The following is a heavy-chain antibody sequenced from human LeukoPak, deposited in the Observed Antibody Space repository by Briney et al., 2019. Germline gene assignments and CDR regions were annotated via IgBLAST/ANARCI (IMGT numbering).Heavy chain of an antibody. CDR2: ISAYNGNT. V-gene: IGHV1-18*01. Sequence: ASVKVSCKASGYTFTSYGISWVRQAPGQGLEWMGWISAYNGNTNYAQKLQGRVTMTTDTSTSTAYMELRSLRSDDQAVYYFAKDPPLIVPAAIGHAESFQQWGRGPVVPVSS. CDR3: AKDPPLIVPAAIGHAESFQQ. CDR1: GYTFTSYG. D-gene: IGHD2-2*02. J-gene: IGHJ1*01.